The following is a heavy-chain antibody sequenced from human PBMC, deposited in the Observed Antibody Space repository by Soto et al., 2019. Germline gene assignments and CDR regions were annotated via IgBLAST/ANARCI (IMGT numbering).Heavy chain of an antibody. Sequence: SETLSLTCTVSGGSVSSGSYYWSWTRQPPGKGLEWIGHIYYSGSTNYNPSLKSRVTISVDTSKNQFSLKLSSVTAADTAVYYCAGRDGYNFAEYFQHWGQGTLVTVSS. CDR3: AGRDGYNFAEYFQH. CDR1: GGSVSSGSYY. D-gene: IGHD5-12*01. CDR2: IYYSGST. V-gene: IGHV4-61*01. J-gene: IGHJ1*01.